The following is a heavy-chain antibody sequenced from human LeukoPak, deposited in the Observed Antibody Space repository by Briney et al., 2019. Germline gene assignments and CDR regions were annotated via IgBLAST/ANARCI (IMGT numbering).Heavy chain of an antibody. V-gene: IGHV5-51*01. Sequence: GESLKISCQGSGYSFTSYWIGWVRPMPGKGLEWMGIIYPGDSDTRYSPSFQGQVTISADKSISTAYLQWSSLKASDTAMYYCARHSDSSGYLGPAGYWGQGTLVTVSS. CDR3: ARHSDSSGYLGPAGY. D-gene: IGHD3-22*01. CDR1: GYSFTSYW. J-gene: IGHJ4*02. CDR2: IYPGDSDT.